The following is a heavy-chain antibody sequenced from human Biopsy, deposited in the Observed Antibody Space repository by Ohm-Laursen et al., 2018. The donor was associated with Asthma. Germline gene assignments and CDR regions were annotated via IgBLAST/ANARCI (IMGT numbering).Heavy chain of an antibody. D-gene: IGHD1-1*01. J-gene: IGHJ3*02. CDR2: ISKDASTQ. Sequence: SLRPSCAASGFSFSNFAIHWVRQAPGKGLEWVGVISKDASTQDYADSVKGRFTMARDNSKNTLDLQMNSLREEDTAVYYCVRDGTDDAFDIWGQGTVVSVSS. CDR1: GFSFSNFA. V-gene: IGHV3-30*06. CDR3: VRDGTDDAFDI.